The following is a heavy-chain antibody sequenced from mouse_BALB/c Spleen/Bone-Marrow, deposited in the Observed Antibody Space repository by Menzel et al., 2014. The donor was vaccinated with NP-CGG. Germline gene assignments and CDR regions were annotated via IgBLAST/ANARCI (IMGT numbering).Heavy chain of an antibody. CDR2: IFPGDGDT. J-gene: IGHJ4*01. CDR1: GYAFSSSW. D-gene: IGHD2-3*01. V-gene: IGHV1-82*01. CDR3: ARSDGYRAMDY. Sequence: VQLQQSGPELVKPGASVKISCKASGYAFSSSWMNWVTQRPGQGLEWIGRIFPGDGDTYYNGKFKGKATLTADKSSSTAYMQLSSLTSVDSAVYFCARSDGYRAMDYWGQGTSVAVSS.